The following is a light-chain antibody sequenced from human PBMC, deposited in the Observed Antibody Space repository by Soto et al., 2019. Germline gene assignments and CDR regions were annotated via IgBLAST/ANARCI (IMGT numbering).Light chain of an antibody. CDR3: QQSYSNPTWT. Sequence: DIQLTQSPSSLSASVGDRITITCRASQSISTYLNWYQQKPGKAPTLLVYDSSTLQSGVPSRFSGSGFGAEFTLTVSSLQPEDFATYYCQQSYSNPTWTFGQGTKVDIK. J-gene: IGKJ1*01. CDR1: QSISTY. CDR2: DSS. V-gene: IGKV1-39*01.